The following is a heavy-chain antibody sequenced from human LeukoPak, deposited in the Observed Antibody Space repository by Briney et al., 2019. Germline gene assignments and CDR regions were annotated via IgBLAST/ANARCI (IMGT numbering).Heavy chain of an antibody. CDR3: ARDHYDSSGYYQNYGMDV. D-gene: IGHD3-22*01. CDR1: WYTFTGYY. J-gene: IGHJ6*02. Sequence: GASVKVSCTASWYTFTGYYMNWVRQAPGHGLEWMGWINPNSSSTNYAQKFQGWVTMTRDTSISTAYMELSRLRSDDTAVYYCARDHYDSSGYYQNYGMDVWGQGTTVTVSS. CDR2: INPNSSST. V-gene: IGHV1-2*04.